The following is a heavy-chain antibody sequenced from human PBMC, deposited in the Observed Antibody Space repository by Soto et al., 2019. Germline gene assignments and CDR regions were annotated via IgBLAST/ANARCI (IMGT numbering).Heavy chain of an antibody. J-gene: IGHJ4*02. CDR3: ARESEDLTSNFDY. V-gene: IGHV3-21*01. CDR1: GFTFTRYS. CDR2: ISSTSNYI. Sequence: PGGSLRLSCAASGFTFTRYSMNWVRQAPGKGLEWVSSISSTSNYIYYADSMKGRFTVSRDNAKNSVYLEMNSLSAEDTAVYYCARESEDLTSNFDYWGQGTLVTVSS.